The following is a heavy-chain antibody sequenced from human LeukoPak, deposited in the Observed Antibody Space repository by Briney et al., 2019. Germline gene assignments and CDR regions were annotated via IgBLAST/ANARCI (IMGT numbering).Heavy chain of an antibody. J-gene: IGHJ5*02. CDR1: GGSISSYY. CDR2: IYYSGST. V-gene: IGHV4-59*01. D-gene: IGHD2-2*01. CDR3: AGTVGYCSSTSCYGIWFDP. Sequence: SETLSLTCTVSGGSISSYYWSWIRQPPGKGLEWIGYIYYSGSTNYNPSLKSRVTISVDTSKNQFSLKLSSVAAADTAVYYCAGTVGYCSSTSCYGIWFDPWGQGTLVTVSS.